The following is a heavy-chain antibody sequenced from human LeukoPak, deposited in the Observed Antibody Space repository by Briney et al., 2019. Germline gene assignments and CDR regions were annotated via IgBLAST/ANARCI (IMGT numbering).Heavy chain of an antibody. CDR3: ARALVSPYCSSTSCYQRNNWFDP. Sequence: ASVKVSCKASGYTFTGYYTHWVRQAPGQGLEWMGWINPNSGGTNYAQKFQGRVTMTRDTSISTAYMELSRLRSDDTAVYYCARALVSPYCSSTSCYQRNNWFDPWGQGTLVTVSS. CDR1: GYTFTGYY. CDR2: INPNSGGT. V-gene: IGHV1-2*02. J-gene: IGHJ5*02. D-gene: IGHD2-2*01.